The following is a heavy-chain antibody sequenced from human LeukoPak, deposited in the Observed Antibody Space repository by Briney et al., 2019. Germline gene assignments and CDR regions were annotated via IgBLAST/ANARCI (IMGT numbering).Heavy chain of an antibody. Sequence: SQTLSLTCAISGDSVSSNSAAWNWIRQSPSRGLEWLGRTYYRSKWYNDYAVSVKSRITINPDTSKNQFSLQLNSVTPEGTAVYYCAREEWTYYYDSSGYHYYFDYWGQGTLVTVSS. CDR1: GDSVSSNSAA. J-gene: IGHJ4*02. CDR2: TYYRSKWYN. V-gene: IGHV6-1*01. CDR3: AREEWTYYYDSSGYHYYFDY. D-gene: IGHD3-22*01.